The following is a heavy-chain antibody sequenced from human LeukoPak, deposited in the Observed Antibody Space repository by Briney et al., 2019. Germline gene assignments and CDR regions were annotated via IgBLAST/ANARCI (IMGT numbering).Heavy chain of an antibody. V-gene: IGHV3-48*01. Sequence: PGGSLRLSCAASGFTFSGYSTNWVRQAPGKGLEWVSYISSSSRTIYYADSVKGRFTISRDNAKNSLYLQMNSLRAEDTAVYYCAKDRGLEGLSYYFDYWGQGTLVTVSS. CDR3: AKDRGLEGLSYYFDY. CDR1: GFTFSGYS. CDR2: ISSSSRTI. D-gene: IGHD3-16*02. J-gene: IGHJ4*02.